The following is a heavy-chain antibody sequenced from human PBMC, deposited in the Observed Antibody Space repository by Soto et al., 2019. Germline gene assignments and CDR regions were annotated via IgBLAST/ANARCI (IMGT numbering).Heavy chain of an antibody. J-gene: IGHJ4*02. CDR3: ARTLYGDNVDY. V-gene: IGHV1-8*01. Sequence: QVQLVQSGAEVKKPGASVKVSCKASGYTFTSYDINWVRQATGQGLEWMGWMNPNSGNTGNAQKSHGAVTLTRTTSISTAYMELSSLRSEDTAVYYCARTLYGDNVDYWGQGTLVTVSS. D-gene: IGHD4-17*01. CDR1: GYTFTSYD. CDR2: MNPNSGNT.